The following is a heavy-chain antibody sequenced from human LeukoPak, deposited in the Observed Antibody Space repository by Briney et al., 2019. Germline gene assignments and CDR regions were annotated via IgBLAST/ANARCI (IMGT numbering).Heavy chain of an antibody. CDR1: GFTFDDYA. Sequence: GGSLRLSCAASGFTFDDYAMHWVRQAPGKGLEWVSGISWNSGSIGYADSVKGRFTISRDNAKNFLYLQMNSLRAEDTALYYCAKDLEAAAGMYHFDYWGQGTLVTVSS. CDR2: ISWNSGSI. V-gene: IGHV3-9*01. CDR3: AKDLEAAAGMYHFDY. J-gene: IGHJ4*02. D-gene: IGHD6-13*01.